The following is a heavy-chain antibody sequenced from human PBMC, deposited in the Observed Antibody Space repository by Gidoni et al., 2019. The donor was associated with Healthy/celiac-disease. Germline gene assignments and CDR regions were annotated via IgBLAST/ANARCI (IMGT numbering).Heavy chain of an antibody. V-gene: IGHV2-5*02. CDR3: AHSGRSGWSLRAFDI. CDR2: IYWDDDK. D-gene: IGHD6-19*01. J-gene: IGHJ3*02. Sequence: QITLKESGPPLVKPTQTLTLTCTFSVFSLSTSGVGVGWIRPPPGKALEWIALIYWDDDKRYSPYLKSRLTITKDNSKNQVVLTMTNMDTVDTATYYCAHSGRSGWSLRAFDIWGQGTMVTVSS. CDR1: VFSLSTSGVG.